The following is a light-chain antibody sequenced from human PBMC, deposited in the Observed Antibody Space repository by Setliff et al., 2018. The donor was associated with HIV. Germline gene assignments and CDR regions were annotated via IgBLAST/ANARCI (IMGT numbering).Light chain of an antibody. V-gene: IGLV2-14*01. CDR1: SSDVGAYNY. Sequence: QSVLAQPASVSGSPGQSITISCTGTSSDVGAYNYVSWYQQYPGKAPKLMIYEVSNRPSGVSNRFSGSKSGNTASLTISGLQAEDEADYYCCSYTSRNTDVFGTGTKVT. CDR3: CSYTSRNTDV. CDR2: EVS. J-gene: IGLJ1*01.